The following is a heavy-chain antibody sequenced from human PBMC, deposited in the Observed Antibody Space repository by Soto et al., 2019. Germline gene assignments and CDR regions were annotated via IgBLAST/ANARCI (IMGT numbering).Heavy chain of an antibody. CDR3: VRRASLNFAY. Sequence: EVQLVESGGGVLRPGGSLRLSCAAAGFTFDDYGMSWARQAPGKGLEWVSGGNWNGGSTGYADSVKGRFTISRDNAKNSLYLQMNSLSAEDTAFYYCVRRASLNFAYWGQGTLVTVSS. CDR2: GNWNGGST. D-gene: IGHD1-26*01. CDR1: GFTFDDYG. V-gene: IGHV3-20*04. J-gene: IGHJ4*02.